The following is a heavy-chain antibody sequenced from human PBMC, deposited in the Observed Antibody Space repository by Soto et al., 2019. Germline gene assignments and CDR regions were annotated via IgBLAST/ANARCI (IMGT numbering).Heavy chain of an antibody. J-gene: IGHJ5*02. CDR2: IYYSGRT. D-gene: IGHD2-15*01. V-gene: IGHV4-30-4*01. CDR1: GGSISSGDYY. CDR3: ARAGYCSGGSCYSGWFDP. Sequence: QVQLQESGPGLVKASQTLSLTCTVSGGSISSGDYYWSWIRQPPGKGLEWIGYIYYSGRTYYNPSLKTRLSISVDTSKNQFSLKLSSVTAADTAVYYCARAGYCSGGSCYSGWFDPWGQGTLVTVSS.